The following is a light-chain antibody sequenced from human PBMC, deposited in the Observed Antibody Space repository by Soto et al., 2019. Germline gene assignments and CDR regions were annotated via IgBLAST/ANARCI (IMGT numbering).Light chain of an antibody. CDR3: AAWDDSLNGGV. Sequence: QSVLSQPPSASGTPGQRVTISCSGSSPNIGSNTVNWYQQLPGTAPKLLIYSNNQRPSGVPDRFSVSKSGTSASLAISGLQSEDEADYYCAAWDDSLNGGVFGGGTKLTVL. CDR2: SNN. J-gene: IGLJ3*02. V-gene: IGLV1-44*01. CDR1: SPNIGSNT.